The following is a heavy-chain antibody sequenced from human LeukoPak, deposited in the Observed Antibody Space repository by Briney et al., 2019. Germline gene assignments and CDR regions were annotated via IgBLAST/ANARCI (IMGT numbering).Heavy chain of an antibody. CDR3: ARDLRHCSDGRCHTSPNDC. Sequence: GSLRLSCVASGFTLGNYWMHWVRQAPGKGLVWVSHINTDGSSTNYADSVKGRFTISRDNARNTLYLQMNSVRVEDTRVNYCARDLRHCSDGRCHTSPNDCWGQGTQVTVSS. CDR1: GFTLGNYW. V-gene: IGHV3-74*01. D-gene: IGHD2-15*01. J-gene: IGHJ4*02. CDR2: INTDGSST.